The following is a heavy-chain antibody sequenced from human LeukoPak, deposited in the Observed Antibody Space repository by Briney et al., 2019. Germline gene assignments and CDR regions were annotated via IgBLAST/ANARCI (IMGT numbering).Heavy chain of an antibody. D-gene: IGHD2-2*01. CDR2: IYYSGST. CDR3: ARDARPPQGYCSSTSCLNWFDA. J-gene: IGHJ5*02. Sequence: KTSETLSLTCTVSGGSISSYYWGWIRQPPGKGLEWIGYIYYSGSTDYNPSLKSRVTISVDTSKNQFSLKLSSVTAADTAVYYCARDARPPQGYCSSTSCLNWFDAWGQGTLVTVSS. V-gene: IGHV4-59*01. CDR1: GGSISSYY.